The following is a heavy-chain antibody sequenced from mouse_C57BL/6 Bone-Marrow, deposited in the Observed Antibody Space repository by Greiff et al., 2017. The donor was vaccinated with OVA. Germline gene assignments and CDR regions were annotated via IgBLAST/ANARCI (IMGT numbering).Heavy chain of an antibody. D-gene: IGHD2-4*01. CDR2: IDPETGGT. CDR1: GYTFTDYE. J-gene: IGHJ2*01. Sequence: QVQLQQSGAELVRPGASVTLSCKASGYTFTDYEMHWVKQTPVHGLEWIGAIDPETGGTAYNQKFKGKAILTADKSTSTAYMELRSLTSEDSAFYYCTRRRLRRGNFDYWGQGTTLTVSS. CDR3: TRRRLRRGNFDY. V-gene: IGHV1-15*01.